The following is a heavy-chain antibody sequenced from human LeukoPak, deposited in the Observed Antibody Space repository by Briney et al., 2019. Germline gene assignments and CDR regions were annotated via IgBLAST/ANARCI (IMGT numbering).Heavy chain of an antibody. CDR1: EYIFTDYY. CDR2: INPHSGGT. V-gene: IGHV1-2*02. J-gene: IGHJ4*02. D-gene: IGHD3-9*01. CDR3: ARGGDNYDILTQ. Sequence: ASMKVSCKASEYIFTDYYIHWVRQAPGQGLEWMGWINPHSGGTNYAQNFQYRVTMTGDTSISTAYMELSRLISDDTAIYYCARGGDNYDILTQWGQGTLVTVSS.